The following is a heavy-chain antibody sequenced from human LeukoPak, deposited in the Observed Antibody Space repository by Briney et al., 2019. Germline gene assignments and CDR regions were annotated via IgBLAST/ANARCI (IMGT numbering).Heavy chain of an antibody. Sequence: PSETLSLTCTVSGDSVSRSNYFWGWLRQPPGKGLEWIGSLYYNGITYYNPSLESRVTMSVDTSKNQFSLKLNSVTAADTAVYYCARRGGGSITYFDYWSQGALVTVSS. D-gene: IGHD3-10*01. J-gene: IGHJ4*02. CDR3: ARRGGGSITYFDY. CDR2: LYYNGIT. CDR1: GDSVSRSNYF. V-gene: IGHV4-39*01.